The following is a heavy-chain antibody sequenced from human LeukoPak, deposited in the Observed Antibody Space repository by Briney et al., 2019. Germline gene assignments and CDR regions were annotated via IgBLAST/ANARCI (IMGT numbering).Heavy chain of an antibody. J-gene: IGHJ4*02. CDR1: GLPIADFA. Sequence: GGSLRLSCAASGLPIADFAMHWVRQAPGKGLEWVSLISGDGVSSFYADSVKGRFSISRDNSKNSLYLEMNSLRTEDAAMYYCAKESGKFDYWGQGTLVAVSS. CDR2: ISGDGVSS. V-gene: IGHV3-43*02. CDR3: AKESGKFDY.